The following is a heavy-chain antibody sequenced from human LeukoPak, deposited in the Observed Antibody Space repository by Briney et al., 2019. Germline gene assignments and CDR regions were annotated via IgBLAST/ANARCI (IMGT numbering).Heavy chain of an antibody. V-gene: IGHV3-23*01. CDR2: ISGYGDTT. Sequence: GGSLRLSCSASGFTFSSFAMNWVRQAPGKGLEWVSIISGYGDTTYYTDSVRGRFTTSRDNSKNTLYLQMSSLRAEDTAVYYCAKAVYGAYDAFDIWGQGAMVTVSS. CDR1: GFTFSSFA. J-gene: IGHJ3*02. CDR3: AKAVYGAYDAFDI. D-gene: IGHD4-17*01.